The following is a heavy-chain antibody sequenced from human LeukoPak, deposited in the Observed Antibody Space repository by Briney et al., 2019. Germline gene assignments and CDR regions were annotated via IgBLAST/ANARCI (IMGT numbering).Heavy chain of an antibody. V-gene: IGHV3-74*01. D-gene: IGHD4-23*01. CDR2: INVDGSVK. J-gene: IGHJ4*02. CDR1: GFTFSNYW. CDR3: VRDLILVDTPGDDFDY. Sequence: PGGSLRLSCAASGFTFSNYWMHWVRQVPGKGLVWVSRINVDGSVKSYAGSVTGRFTISRDNAKNTVSLQMNSLRAEDTAVYYCVRDLILVDTPGDDFDYWGQGTLVTVSS.